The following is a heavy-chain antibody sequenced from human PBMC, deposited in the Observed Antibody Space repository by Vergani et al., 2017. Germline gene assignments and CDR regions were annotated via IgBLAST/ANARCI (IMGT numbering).Heavy chain of an antibody. CDR2: MKPNSGNT. Sequence: QVQLVQSGAEVKKPGASVKVSCKASGYTFSSYDINWVRQATGQGLEWMGWMKPNSGNTGYAQNFQGRVTMTRNTSISTAYMELRGLRSEHTAVYYCARGTYSRSPPTPWGQGTLVTVSS. V-gene: IGHV1-8*01. CDR1: GYTFSSYD. J-gene: IGHJ5*02. CDR3: ARGTYSRSPPTP. D-gene: IGHD6-6*01.